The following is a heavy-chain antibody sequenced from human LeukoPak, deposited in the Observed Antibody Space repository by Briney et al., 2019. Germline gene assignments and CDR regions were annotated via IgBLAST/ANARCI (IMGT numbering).Heavy chain of an antibody. CDR1: GGTFSSYA. CDR2: IIPILGIA. D-gene: IGHD6-19*01. J-gene: IGHJ5*02. CDR3: ARSIAVGEPVLYPFDP. V-gene: IGHV1-69*04. Sequence: SVKVSCKASGGTFSSYAISWVRQAPGQGLEWMGRIIPILGIANYAQKFQGRVTITADKSTSTAYMELSSLRSEDTAVYYCARSIAVGEPVLYPFDPWGQGTLVTVSS.